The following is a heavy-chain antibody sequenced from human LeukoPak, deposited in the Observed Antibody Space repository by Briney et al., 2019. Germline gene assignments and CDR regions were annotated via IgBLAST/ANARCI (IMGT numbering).Heavy chain of an antibody. D-gene: IGHD6-13*01. J-gene: IGHJ4*02. CDR1: GDSISSRSFY. CDR2: IYFTGST. CDR3: AKFISSYFDD. V-gene: IGHV4-39*01. Sequence: SETLSLTCTVSGDSISSRSFYWGWIRQPPGKGLEWTGSIYFTGSTSYNPSLKSRATISVDTSKNQFSLKLSSVTAADTAIYYCAKFISSYFDDWGQGTLVTVSS.